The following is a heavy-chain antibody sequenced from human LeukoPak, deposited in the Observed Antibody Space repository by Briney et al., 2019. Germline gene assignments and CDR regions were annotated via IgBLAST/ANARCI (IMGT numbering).Heavy chain of an antibody. CDR1: GFTFSNYG. D-gene: IGHD3-10*01. V-gene: IGHV3-33*01. CDR3: AREGAPVRGLIINVVLAY. Sequence: PGGSLRLSCAASGFTFSNYGMHWVRQAPGKGLEWVAVIWYDGSNGYYADSVKGRFTISRDNSKNVPYLQMNSLRPEDTAVYYCAREGAPVRGLIINVVLAYWGQGTLVTVSS. J-gene: IGHJ4*02. CDR2: IWYDGSNG.